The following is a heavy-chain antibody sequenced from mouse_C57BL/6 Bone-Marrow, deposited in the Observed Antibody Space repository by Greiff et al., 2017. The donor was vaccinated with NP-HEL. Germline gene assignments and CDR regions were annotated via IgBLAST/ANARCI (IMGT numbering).Heavy chain of an antibody. V-gene: IGHV1-15*01. CDR1: GYTFTDYE. CDR3: TRRMSITTVVTGNAMDY. D-gene: IGHD1-1*01. J-gene: IGHJ4*01. Sequence: VKLQESGAELVRPGASVTLSCKASGYTFTDYEMHWVKQTPVHGLEWIGAIDPETGGTAYNQKFKGKAILTADKSSSTAYMELRSLTSEDSAVYYCTRRMSITTVVTGNAMDYWGQGTSVTVSS. CDR2: IDPETGGT.